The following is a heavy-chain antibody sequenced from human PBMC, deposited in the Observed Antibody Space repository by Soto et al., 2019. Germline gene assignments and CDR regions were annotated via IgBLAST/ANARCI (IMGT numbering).Heavy chain of an antibody. Sequence: SETLSLTCAVYGGSFSRYYWSWIRQPPGKGLEWIGEINHSGSTNYNPSLKSRVTISVDTSKNQFSLKLSSVTAADTAVYYCAREEPSIRIGQQLVFDYWGQGTLVTVSS. V-gene: IGHV4-34*01. CDR2: INHSGST. D-gene: IGHD6-13*01. CDR3: AREEPSIRIGQQLVFDY. CDR1: GGSFSRYY. J-gene: IGHJ4*02.